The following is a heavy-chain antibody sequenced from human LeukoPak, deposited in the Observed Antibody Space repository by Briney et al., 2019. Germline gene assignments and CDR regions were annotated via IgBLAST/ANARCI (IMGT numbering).Heavy chain of an antibody. CDR2: IIPIFGTA. D-gene: IGHD1-20*01. Sequence: ASVKVSCKASGGTFSSYAISWVRQAPGQGLEWMGGIIPIFGTANYAQKFQGRVTITVDESTSTAYMELSSLRSEDTAVYYCARRKPQYNWNYFDYWGQGTLVTVSS. CDR1: GGTFSSYA. V-gene: IGHV1-69*13. J-gene: IGHJ4*02. CDR3: ARRKPQYNWNYFDY.